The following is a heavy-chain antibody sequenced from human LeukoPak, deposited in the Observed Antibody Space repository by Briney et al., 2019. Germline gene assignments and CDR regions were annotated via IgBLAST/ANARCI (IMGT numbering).Heavy chain of an antibody. D-gene: IGHD3-10*01. CDR2: INGDGSIT. Sequence: GGSLRLSCATSGFTFSSYWMHWVRQVPGKGLVWVSRINGDGSITAYADSVKGRFSISRDHAKNTLYLQMKSLRAEDTAVYYCEPTYYYGSGILNWGQGTLVTVSS. J-gene: IGHJ4*02. V-gene: IGHV3-74*01. CDR1: GFTFSSYW. CDR3: EPTYYYGSGILN.